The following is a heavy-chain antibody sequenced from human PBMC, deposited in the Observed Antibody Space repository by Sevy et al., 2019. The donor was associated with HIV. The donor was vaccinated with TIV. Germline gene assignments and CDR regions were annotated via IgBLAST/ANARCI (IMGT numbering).Heavy chain of an antibody. J-gene: IGHJ4*02. D-gene: IGHD2-2*01. Sequence: SETLSLTCTVSGGSISSGGYYWSWIRQHPGKGLEWIGYIYYSGSTYYNPSLKSRATISVDTSKNQFSLKLSSVTAADTAVYYCARAALVVVPAARAHFDYWGQGTLVTVSS. V-gene: IGHV4-31*03. CDR1: GGSISSGGYY. CDR3: ARAALVVVPAARAHFDY. CDR2: IYYSGST.